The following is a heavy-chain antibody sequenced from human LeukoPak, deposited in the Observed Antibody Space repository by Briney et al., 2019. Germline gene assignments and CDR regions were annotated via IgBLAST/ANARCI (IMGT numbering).Heavy chain of an antibody. CDR3: ARETSTGKYPQNVPDY. CDR1: GFTFSSYW. Sequence: GGSVTLACAASGFTFSSYWMHWVRQAPGKGLVWVSRINSDGSSIAYADSVQGRFTISRDNAKNTLYLQVSSLSVEDTAVYYCARETSTGKYPQNVPDYWGQGTLVTVSS. J-gene: IGHJ4*02. CDR2: INSDGSSI. D-gene: IGHD2-8*02. V-gene: IGHV3-74*01.